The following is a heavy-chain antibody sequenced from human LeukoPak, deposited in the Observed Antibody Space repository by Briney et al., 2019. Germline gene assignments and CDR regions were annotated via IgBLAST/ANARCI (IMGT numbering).Heavy chain of an antibody. CDR1: GDSVNSGVYY. CDR3: AREGNYYDSSGPPYFQH. D-gene: IGHD3-22*01. J-gene: IGHJ1*01. V-gene: IGHV4-61*02. CDR2: IYTSGST. Sequence: PSQTLSLTCTVSGDSVNSGVYYWSWIRQPAGKGLEWIGRIYTSGSTNYNPSLKSRVTISVDTSKNQFSLKLSSVTAADTAVYYCAREGNYYDSSGPPYFQHWGQGTLVTVSS.